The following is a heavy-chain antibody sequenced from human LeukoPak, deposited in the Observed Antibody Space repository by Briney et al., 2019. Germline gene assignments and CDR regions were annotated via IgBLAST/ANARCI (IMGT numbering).Heavy chain of an antibody. J-gene: IGHJ5*02. CDR1: GGSISSSSYY. CDR3: ARLNKPGWFDP. CDR2: IYYSGST. V-gene: IGHV4-39*01. D-gene: IGHD1-14*01. Sequence: SETLSLTCTVSGGSISSSSYYWGWIRQPPGKGLEWIGSIYYSGSTYYNPSLKSRVTISVDTSKNQFSLKLSSVTATDTAVYYCARLNKPGWFDPWGQGTLVTVSS.